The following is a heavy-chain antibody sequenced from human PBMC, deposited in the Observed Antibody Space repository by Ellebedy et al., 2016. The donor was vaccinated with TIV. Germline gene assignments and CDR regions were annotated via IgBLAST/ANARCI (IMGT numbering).Heavy chain of an antibody. V-gene: IGHV3-7*01. CDR1: GLTFANYR. J-gene: IGHJ4*02. CDR2: IEHYGTER. D-gene: IGHD6-19*01. CDR3: ALLAVAARFDY. Sequence: GESLKISXAVSGLTFANYRMTWVRQSPGRGLEWVANIEHYGTERYYVDSVKGRFTVSRDNAKSSLYLQMNRLRNEDTAIYYCALLAVAARFDYWGQGVLVTVSA.